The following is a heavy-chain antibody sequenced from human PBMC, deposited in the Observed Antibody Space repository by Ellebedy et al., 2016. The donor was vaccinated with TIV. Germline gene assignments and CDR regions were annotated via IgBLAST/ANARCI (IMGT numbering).Heavy chain of an antibody. D-gene: IGHD5-24*01. CDR1: GGSIGSSSSY. CDR3: ASSRERPLYWYFGL. J-gene: IGHJ2*01. Sequence: MPSETLSLTCTVSGGSIGSSSSYWSWIRQTPGKRLEWIASIYYSRYTNHHPFLKTRVPVSLDTSKNQFSLKLSSVTAADTAVYYCASSRERPLYWYFGLWGRGTLVTVSS. CDR2: IYYSRYT. V-gene: IGHV4-61*01.